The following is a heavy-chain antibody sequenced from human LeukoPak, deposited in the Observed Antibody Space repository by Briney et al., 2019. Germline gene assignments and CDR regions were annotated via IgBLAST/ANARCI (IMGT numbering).Heavy chain of an antibody. V-gene: IGHV3-30*02. CDR1: GFTFSSYG. Sequence: PGGSLRLSCAASGFTFSSYGMHWVRQASGKGLEWVAFIRYDGSNKYYADSVKGRFTISRDNSKNTLYLQMNSLRAEDTAVYYCAKKAARGGQPRGNYYYYMDVWAKGPRSPSP. D-gene: IGHD6-6*01. J-gene: IGHJ6*03. CDR3: AKKAARGGQPRGNYYYYMDV. CDR2: IRYDGSNK.